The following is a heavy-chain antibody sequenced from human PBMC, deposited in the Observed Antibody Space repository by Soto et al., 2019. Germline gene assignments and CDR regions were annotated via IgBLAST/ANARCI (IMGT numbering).Heavy chain of an antibody. V-gene: IGHV1-2*04. J-gene: IGHJ6*03. Sequence: ASVKVTCKASGYTFTGYYMHWVRQAPGQGLEWMGWINPNSGGTNYTQKFQGWVTMTRDTSISTAYMELSRLRSDDTAVYYCARLNYHYYYMEVWGPGTTVTVSS. CDR2: INPNSGGT. CDR3: ARLNYHYYYMEV. CDR1: GYTFTGYY.